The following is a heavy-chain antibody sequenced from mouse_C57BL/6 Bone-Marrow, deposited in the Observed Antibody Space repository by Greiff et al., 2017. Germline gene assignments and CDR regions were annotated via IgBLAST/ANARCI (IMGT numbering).Heavy chain of an antibody. V-gene: IGHV1-26*01. Sequence: VQLQQSGPELVKPGASVKISCKASGYTFTDYYMNWVKQSHGKSLGWIGDIHPNNGGTSYNQKFKGKATLTVATSSSTAYMELRSLTSEDSAVYYCAKSGDYAYWYQGNTLTVSA. J-gene: IGHJ2*01. CDR3: AKSGDYAY. D-gene: IGHD2-13*01. CDR2: IHPNNGGT. CDR1: GYTFTDYY.